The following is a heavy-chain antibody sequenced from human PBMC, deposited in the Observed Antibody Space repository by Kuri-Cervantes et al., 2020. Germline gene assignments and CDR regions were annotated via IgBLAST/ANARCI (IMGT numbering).Heavy chain of an antibody. CDR2: IKQDGSEK. Sequence: GESLKISCAASGFTFSSYWMSWVRQAPGKGLEWVANIKQDGSEKNYVDSVKGRFTSSRDNAKNSLYLQMNSLRAEDTAVYYCAKPSMGYSNYLGNDYWGQGTLVTVSS. CDR1: GFTFSSYW. V-gene: IGHV3-7*01. J-gene: IGHJ4*02. CDR3: AKPSMGYSNYLGNDY. D-gene: IGHD4-11*01.